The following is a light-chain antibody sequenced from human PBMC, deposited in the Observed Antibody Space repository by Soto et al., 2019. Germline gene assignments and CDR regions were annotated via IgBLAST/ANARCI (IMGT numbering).Light chain of an antibody. CDR3: QQYYSYPWT. V-gene: IGKV1-8*01. Sequence: AIRMTQSPSSLSASTGDRVNITGRASQTISRYLAWYQQKPGKAPKLLIYAASSLQSGVPSRFSGSGSGTDFTLTISCLQSEDFATYYCQQYYSYPWTFGQGTKVDI. CDR1: QTISRY. J-gene: IGKJ1*01. CDR2: AAS.